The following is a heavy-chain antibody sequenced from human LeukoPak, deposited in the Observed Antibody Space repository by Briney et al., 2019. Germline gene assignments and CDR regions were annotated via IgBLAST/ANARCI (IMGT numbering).Heavy chain of an antibody. Sequence: ASVKVSCKASGYTFTGYYMHWVRQAPGQGLEWMGWIGTYNGHTNYAQKLQGRVTLTTDTSTSTAYMELRSLRSDGTAVYYCARMSNWKYQGFESWGQGTLVTVFS. V-gene: IGHV1-18*04. CDR3: ARMSNWKYQGFES. CDR2: IGTYNGHT. D-gene: IGHD1-7*01. J-gene: IGHJ4*02. CDR1: GYTFTGYY.